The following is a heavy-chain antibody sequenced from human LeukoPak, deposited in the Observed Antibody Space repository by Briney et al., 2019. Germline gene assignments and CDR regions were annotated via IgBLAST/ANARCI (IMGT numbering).Heavy chain of an antibody. Sequence: GGSLRLSCAASGFTFSSYSMNWVRQAPGKGLEWASSISSSSSYIYYADSVKGRFTISRDNAKNSLYLQMNSLRAEDTAVYYCARGELELVDYWGQGTLVTVSS. CDR2: ISSSSSYI. CDR1: GFTFSSYS. V-gene: IGHV3-21*01. J-gene: IGHJ4*02. D-gene: IGHD1-7*01. CDR3: ARGELELVDY.